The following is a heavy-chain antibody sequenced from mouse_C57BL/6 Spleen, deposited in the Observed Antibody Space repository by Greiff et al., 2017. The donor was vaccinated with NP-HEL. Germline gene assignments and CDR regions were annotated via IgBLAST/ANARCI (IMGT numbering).Heavy chain of an antibody. J-gene: IGHJ4*01. D-gene: IGHD1-3*01. CDR1: GFTFSDYG. CDR3: ARRIYKAAMDY. CDR2: ISSGSSTI. V-gene: IGHV5-17*01. Sequence: EVKLVESGGGLVKPGGSLKLSCAASGFTFSDYGMHWVRQAPEKGLEWVAYISSGSSTIYYADTVKGRFTISRDNAKNTLFLQMTSLRSEDTAMYYWARRIYKAAMDYWGKGTSVTVSS.